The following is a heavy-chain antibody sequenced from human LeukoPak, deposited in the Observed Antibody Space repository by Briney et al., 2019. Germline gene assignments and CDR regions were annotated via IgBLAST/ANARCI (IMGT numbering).Heavy chain of an antibody. Sequence: PGGSLRLSCAASGFTFSSYAMHWVRQAPGKGLEWVAVISYDGSNKYYADSVKGRFTISRDNSKNTLYLQMNSLRAEDTAVYYCAREFTVTTDDAFDIWGQGTMVTVSS. CDR3: AREFTVTTDDAFDI. D-gene: IGHD4-17*01. J-gene: IGHJ3*02. CDR2: ISYDGSNK. V-gene: IGHV3-30*04. CDR1: GFTFSSYA.